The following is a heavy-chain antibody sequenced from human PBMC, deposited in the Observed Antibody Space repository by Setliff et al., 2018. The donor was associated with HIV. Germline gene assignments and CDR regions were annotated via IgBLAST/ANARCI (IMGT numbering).Heavy chain of an antibody. CDR3: AKDFLAGGSGSYLGFDY. D-gene: IGHD3-10*01. Sequence: GGSLRLSCAASGFSFSTYAMSWVRQAPGKGLEWVSGISGSVGSTYYADSVKGRFTISRDNSNNTLYLQMNSLTAEDTAVYYCAKDFLAGGSGSYLGFDYWGQGTLVTVSS. CDR2: ISGSVGST. CDR1: GFSFSTYA. V-gene: IGHV3-23*01. J-gene: IGHJ4*02.